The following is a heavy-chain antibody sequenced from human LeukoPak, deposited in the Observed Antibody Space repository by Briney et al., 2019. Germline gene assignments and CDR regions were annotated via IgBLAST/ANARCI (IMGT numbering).Heavy chain of an antibody. D-gene: IGHD2-2*01. Sequence: GGSLRLSCAASGFTFSSYSMNWVRQAPGKGLEWVSSISSSSSSYIYYADSVKGRFTISRDNAKNSLYLQMNSLRAEDTAVYYCARDGLYCSSTSCYRYYFDYWGQGTLVTVSS. CDR2: ISSSSSSYI. CDR1: GFTFSSYS. V-gene: IGHV3-21*01. CDR3: ARDGLYCSSTSCYRYYFDY. J-gene: IGHJ4*02.